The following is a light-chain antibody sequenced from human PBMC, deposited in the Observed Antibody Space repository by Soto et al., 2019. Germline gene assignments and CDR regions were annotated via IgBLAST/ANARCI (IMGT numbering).Light chain of an antibody. CDR1: QGISSY. J-gene: IGKJ3*01. V-gene: IGKV1-8*01. CDR2: AAS. CDR3: QQYYSYPLA. Sequence: AIRMTQSPSSLSASTGDRVTITCRASQGISSYLAWYQQKPGKAPKILIYAASTLQSGVPSRFSGSGSGTDFTRTISCLQTADFATDYCQQYYSYPLACGLGTKVYIK.